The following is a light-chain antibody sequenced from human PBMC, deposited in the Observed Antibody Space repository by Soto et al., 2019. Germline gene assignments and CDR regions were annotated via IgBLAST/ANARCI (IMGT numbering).Light chain of an antibody. CDR2: AAS. CDR1: QCIGSY. J-gene: IGKJ1*01. Sequence: DIQMTQSPSSLSASVGDRVAITCRASQCIGSYLNWYQQKPGKAPKLLIYAASSLQSGVPSRFSGSGSGTDFTLTISSLQPEDFATYYCQQSYSTPPWTFGQGTKVEIK. V-gene: IGKV1-39*01. CDR3: QQSYSTPPWT.